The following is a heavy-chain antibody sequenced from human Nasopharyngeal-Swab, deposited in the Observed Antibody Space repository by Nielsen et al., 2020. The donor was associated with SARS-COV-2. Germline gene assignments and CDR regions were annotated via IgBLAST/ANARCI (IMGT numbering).Heavy chain of an antibody. J-gene: IGHJ4*02. CDR2: IYYSGST. D-gene: IGHD5-12*01. CDR1: GGSISSYY. V-gene: IGHV4-59*13. CDR3: ARENSGYERGLDY. Sequence: SETLSLTCTVSGGSISSYYWSWIRQPPGKGLEWIGYIYYSGSTNYNPSLRSRVAISIDTSKNQFSLKVTSVTAADTAVYYCARENSGYERGLDYWAQGTLVTVSS.